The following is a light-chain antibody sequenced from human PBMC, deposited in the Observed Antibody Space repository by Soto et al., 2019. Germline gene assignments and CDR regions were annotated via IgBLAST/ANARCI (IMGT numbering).Light chain of an antibody. J-gene: IGLJ1*01. V-gene: IGLV2-14*01. CDR2: EVR. Sequence: QSVLTQPASVSGSPGQSITISCTGTSSDVGAYNYVSWYQQYPGRAPKVIIFEVRKRPSGVSTRFSGSKSGDTASLTVSGLQAEDEADYYCSSYAGSSNVFGTGTKVTVL. CDR1: SSDVGAYNY. CDR3: SSYAGSSNV.